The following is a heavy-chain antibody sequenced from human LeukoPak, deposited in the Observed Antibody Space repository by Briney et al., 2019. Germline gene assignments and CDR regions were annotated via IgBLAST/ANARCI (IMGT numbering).Heavy chain of an antibody. D-gene: IGHD2-2*01. CDR2: IKQDGSEK. Sequence: PGGSLRLSCAVSGFSFDTYWMTWVRQAPGKGLEWVANIKQDGSEKYYVDSVKGRFTISRDNAKNSLYLQMNSLRAEDTAVYYCARRTRPINWFDPWGQGTLVTVSS. J-gene: IGHJ5*02. CDR3: ARRTRPINWFDP. CDR1: GFSFDTYW. V-gene: IGHV3-7*01.